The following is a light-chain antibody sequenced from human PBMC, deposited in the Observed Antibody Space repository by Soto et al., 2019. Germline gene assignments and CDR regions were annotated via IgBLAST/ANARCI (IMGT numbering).Light chain of an antibody. J-gene: IGLJ2*01. CDR2: SSD. CDR1: SSNIGGSSF. Sequence: QAVVTQPPSASGTPGQRVTISCSGSSSNIGGSSFIYWYQQLPGMAPKLLIYSSDQRPPGVPDRFSGSKSGTSASLAISGLRSEDEADYYCAAWDDSQGGHVAFGGGTKLTVL. V-gene: IGLV1-47*02. CDR3: AAWDDSQGGHVA.